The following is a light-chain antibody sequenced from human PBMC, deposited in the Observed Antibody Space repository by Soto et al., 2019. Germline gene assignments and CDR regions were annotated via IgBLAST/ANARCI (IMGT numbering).Light chain of an antibody. CDR1: QSVSSSY. J-gene: IGKJ1*01. Sequence: EIVLTQSPGTLSLSPGERATLSCRASQSVSSSYLAWYQQKLGQAPRLLIYGASSRATGIPDRFSGSGSGTDFTLTISRLEPEDFAVYYCQQYGSSRRTFGQGTKVDIK. V-gene: IGKV3-20*01. CDR3: QQYGSSRRT. CDR2: GAS.